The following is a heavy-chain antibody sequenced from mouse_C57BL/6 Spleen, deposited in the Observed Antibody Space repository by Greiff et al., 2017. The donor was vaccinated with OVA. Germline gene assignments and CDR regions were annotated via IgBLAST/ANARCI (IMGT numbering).Heavy chain of an antibody. CDR2: ISSGSSTI. CDR1: GFTFSDYG. V-gene: IGHV5-17*01. D-gene: IGHD2-4*01. Sequence: EVQLVESGGGLVKPGGSLKLSCAASGFTFSDYGMHWVRQAPEKGLEWVAYISSGSSTIYYADTVKGRFTLSRDNAKNTLFLQMTSLRSEDTAMYYCARCDYDALYYYAMDYWGQGTSVTVSS. CDR3: ARCDYDALYYYAMDY. J-gene: IGHJ4*01.